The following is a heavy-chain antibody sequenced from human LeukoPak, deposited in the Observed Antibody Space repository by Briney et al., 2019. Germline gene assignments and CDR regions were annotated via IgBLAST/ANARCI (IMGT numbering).Heavy chain of an antibody. CDR2: IYPSGST. Sequence: SQTLSLTRTVSRGSLTSYSWSWIRQPAGKGLEWIGRIYPSGSTNYNPSLKSRVTMSVDTSKNQCSLKLSSVTAADTAVYYCARGGQYGAGSYYTCYYYGMDVWGQGTTVTVSS. V-gene: IGHV4-4*07. CDR3: ARGGQYGAGSYYTCYYYGMDV. D-gene: IGHD3-10*01. CDR1: RGSLTSYS. J-gene: IGHJ6*02.